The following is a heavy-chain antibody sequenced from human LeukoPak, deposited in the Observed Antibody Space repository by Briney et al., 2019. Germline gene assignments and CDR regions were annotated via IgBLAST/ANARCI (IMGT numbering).Heavy chain of an antibody. D-gene: IGHD3-10*01. CDR1: GGSISSGDYY. J-gene: IGHJ4*02. CDR3: ARGGRYSGSENYYNRVDY. Sequence: SETLSLTCTVSGGSISSGDYYWSWIRQPPGKGLGWIGYIYYSGSTYYNPCLKSRVTISVDTSKNQFSLNLNSVTAADTAVYYCARGGRYSGSENYYNRVDYWGQGTLVTGSS. CDR2: IYYSGST. V-gene: IGHV4-30-4*01.